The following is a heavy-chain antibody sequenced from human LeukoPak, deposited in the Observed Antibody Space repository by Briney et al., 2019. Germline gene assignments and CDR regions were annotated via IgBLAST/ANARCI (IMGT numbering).Heavy chain of an antibody. CDR2: IIPILGIA. V-gene: IGHV1-69*04. CDR1: GGTFSSYA. Sequence: ASVKVSCEASGGTFSSYAISWVRQAPGQGLEWMGRIIPILGIANYAQKFQGRVTITADKSTSTAYMELSSLRSEDTAVYYCARDGIYCSGGSCYNPYYYGMDVWGQGTTVTVSS. CDR3: ARDGIYCSGGSCYNPYYYGMDV. J-gene: IGHJ6*02. D-gene: IGHD2-15*01.